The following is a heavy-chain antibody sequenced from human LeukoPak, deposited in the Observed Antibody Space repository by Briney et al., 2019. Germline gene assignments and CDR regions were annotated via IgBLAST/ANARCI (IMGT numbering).Heavy chain of an antibody. V-gene: IGHV5-51*01. Sequence: GESLKISCKGSGYSFSSYWIAWVRQMPGKALEWMGIIYPRDSRTTYSPSFQGQVTISVDKSISTAYLQWSSLKASDTAMYYCARQLSSITSCPNYRGPGTLVTVSS. D-gene: IGHD2-2*01. CDR2: IYPRDSRT. CDR1: GYSFSSYW. J-gene: IGHJ4*02. CDR3: ARQLSSITSCPNY.